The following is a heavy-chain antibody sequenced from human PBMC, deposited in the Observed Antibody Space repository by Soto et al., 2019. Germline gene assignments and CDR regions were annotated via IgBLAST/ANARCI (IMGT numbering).Heavy chain of an antibody. CDR1: GYTFTSYT. Sequence: QVQLVQSGAEVKKPGASVKVSCKASGYTFTSYTLHWVRQAPGQRLEWMGWINTGNGNTKYSQKFQGRVTITRDTSASTAYMELSSLRSEDTAVYYCARGDTMVRGVIIDYVDYWGQGTLVTVSS. CDR2: INTGNGNT. J-gene: IGHJ4*02. V-gene: IGHV1-3*04. D-gene: IGHD3-10*01. CDR3: ARGDTMVRGVIIDYVDY.